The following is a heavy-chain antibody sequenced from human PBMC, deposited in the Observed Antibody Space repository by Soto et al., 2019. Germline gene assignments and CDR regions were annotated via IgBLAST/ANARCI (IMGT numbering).Heavy chain of an antibody. CDR1: GGSISRGGYN. D-gene: IGHD2-15*01. Sequence: QVQLHESGPGLVKPSQTLSLTCTVSGGSISRGGYNWSWIRQYPGKGLEWIGYIYYSGSTYYNPSLKSRVTISADTSNNQFSLKLSSVTAADTAVYYCASDDDGGYAFDIWGQGTMVTVSS. CDR3: ASDDDGGYAFDI. J-gene: IGHJ3*02. V-gene: IGHV4-31*03. CDR2: IYYSGST.